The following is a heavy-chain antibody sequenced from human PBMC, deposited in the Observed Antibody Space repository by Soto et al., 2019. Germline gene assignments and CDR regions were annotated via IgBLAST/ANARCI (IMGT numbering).Heavy chain of an antibody. CDR1: GGTFSSYA. J-gene: IGHJ6*02. CDR3: ARGGDIVVVVATYYYYYGMDV. D-gene: IGHD2-15*01. Sequence: QVQLVQSGAEVKKPGSSVKVSCKASGGTFSSYAISWVRQAPGQGLEWMGGIIPIFGTANYAQKFQGRVTITADESTSTAYMELSSLRSEDTAVYYCARGGDIVVVVATYYYYYGMDVWGQGTTVTVSS. V-gene: IGHV1-69*12. CDR2: IIPIFGTA.